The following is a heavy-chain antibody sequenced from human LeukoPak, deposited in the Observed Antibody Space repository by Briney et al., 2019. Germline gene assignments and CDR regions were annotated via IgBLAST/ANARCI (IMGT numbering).Heavy chain of an antibody. J-gene: IGHJ6*03. D-gene: IGHD3-22*01. Sequence: SETLSLTCAVYGGSFSGYYWSWIRQPPGKGLECIGEINHSGSTNYNPSLKSRVTISVDTSKNQFSLKLSSVTAADTAVYYCARGGSGSMNPDYYYYMDVWGKGTTVTVSS. CDR3: ARGGSGSMNPDYYYYMDV. CDR2: INHSGST. V-gene: IGHV4-34*01. CDR1: GGSFSGYY.